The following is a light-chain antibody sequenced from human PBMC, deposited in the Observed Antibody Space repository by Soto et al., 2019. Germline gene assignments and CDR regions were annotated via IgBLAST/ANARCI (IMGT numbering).Light chain of an antibody. CDR1: QSVSSN. J-gene: IGKJ2*01. CDR2: GAS. V-gene: IGKV3-15*01. Sequence: EIVMTQSPATLSVSPGERATLSCRASQSVSSNLAWYLQKPGQAPRLLIYGASARATGIPARFSGSGSGTEFXLTXXSLQSEDFAVYXCXQYYNWPPYTFGQGTKLEIK. CDR3: XQYYNWPPYT.